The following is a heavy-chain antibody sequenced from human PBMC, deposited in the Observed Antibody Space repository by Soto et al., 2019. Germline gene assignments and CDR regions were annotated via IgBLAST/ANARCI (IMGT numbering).Heavy chain of an antibody. Sequence: EVQLLESGGGLVQPGGSLRLSCATSGFTFHSHALSWVRQAPGKGLEWVSGISAAGVTTFYADSVKGRFTISRDNSKGTVTLQMNSLRAEDTAFYSCAKDRTPPPRRPPASKAIKNLLVGPGFESWGQGTLVTVSS. J-gene: IGHJ4*02. CDR3: AKDRTPPPRRPPASKAIKNLLVGPGFES. CDR2: ISAAGVTT. V-gene: IGHV3-23*01. D-gene: IGHD2-2*01. CDR1: GFTFHSHA.